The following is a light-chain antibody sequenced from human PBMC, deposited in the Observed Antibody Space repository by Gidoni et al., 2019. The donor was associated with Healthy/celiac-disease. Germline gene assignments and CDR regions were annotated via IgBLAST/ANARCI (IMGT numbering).Light chain of an antibody. Sequence: SVSVSPGQTASITCSGDKLGDKYACWYQQRPGQSPVLVIYQDSKRPSGIPVRFSGSNSGNTATLTISGTQAMDEADYYCQAWDSSLVVFGGGTKLTVL. J-gene: IGLJ2*01. CDR1: KLGDKY. CDR2: QDS. CDR3: QAWDSSLVV. V-gene: IGLV3-1*01.